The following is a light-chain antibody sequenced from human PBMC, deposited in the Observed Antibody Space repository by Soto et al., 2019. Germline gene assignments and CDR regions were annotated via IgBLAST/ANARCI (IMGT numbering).Light chain of an antibody. CDR1: SSDIGAYNY. CDR2: EVS. Sequence: QSALTQPASVSGSPGQSITISCTGTSSDIGAYNYVSWYQQHPGKAPKLIIFEVSNRPSGVSNRYSGSKSGNTASLTISGLQAEDGADYYCSSYATTTISFGGGTKVTVL. CDR3: SSYATTTIS. V-gene: IGLV2-14*01. J-gene: IGLJ2*01.